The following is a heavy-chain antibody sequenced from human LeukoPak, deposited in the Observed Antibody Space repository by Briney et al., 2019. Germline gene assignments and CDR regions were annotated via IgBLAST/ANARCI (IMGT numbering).Heavy chain of an antibody. CDR1: GVTVSSNY. CDR3: AKKGQANGYGKPD. J-gene: IGHJ4*02. D-gene: IGHD5-12*01. V-gene: IGHV3-66*01. Sequence: GGSLRLSCAASGVTVSSNYMSWGREAPGKGVGWVSVIYSGVSTYYADSVKGRFTISRDRSKNTLYLQMNSLRAEDTAVYYCAKKGQANGYGKPDWGQGTLVTVSS. CDR2: IYSGVST.